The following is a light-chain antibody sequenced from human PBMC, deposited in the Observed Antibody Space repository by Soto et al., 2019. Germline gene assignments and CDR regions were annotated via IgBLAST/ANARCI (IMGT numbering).Light chain of an antibody. Sequence: EIVLTQSPATLSLSPGERATLSCRASQSVNSYLAWYQQKCGQAPRLLIYDPSNRATGIPDRFSGSGSGTDFPRTISSLEPEDFSVYYCQQGSSWPTFGQGTRLEIK. CDR3: QQGSSWPT. CDR2: DPS. V-gene: IGKV3-11*01. CDR1: QSVNSY. J-gene: IGKJ2*01.